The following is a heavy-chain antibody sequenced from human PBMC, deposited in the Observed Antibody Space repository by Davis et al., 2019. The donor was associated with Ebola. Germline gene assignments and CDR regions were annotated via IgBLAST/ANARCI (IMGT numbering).Heavy chain of an antibody. D-gene: IGHD6-6*01. V-gene: IGHV1-46*01. J-gene: IGHJ6*02. CDR3: ARCSSSYNYYGMDV. CDR1: GYTFTSYY. Sequence: AASVKVSCRASGYTFTSYYMHWVRQAPGQGLEWMGIINPSGGSTSYAQKFQGRVTMTEDTSTDTAYMELSSLRSEDTAVYYCARCSSSYNYYGMDVWGQGTTVTVSS. CDR2: INPSGGST.